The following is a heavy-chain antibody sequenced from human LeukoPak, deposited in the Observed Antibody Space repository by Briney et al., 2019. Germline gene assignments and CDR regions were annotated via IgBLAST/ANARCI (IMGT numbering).Heavy chain of an antibody. Sequence: GGSLRLSGAASGFTFSSYWMTWVRQAPGKGLEWVANIQQDGSEKYYVDSLKGRFTISRDNAKNSLYLQMNSLRAEDTAVYYCARIPGFGELYYFDYWGQGTLVTVSS. CDR2: IQQDGSEK. J-gene: IGHJ4*02. CDR1: GFTFSSYW. CDR3: ARIPGFGELYYFDY. V-gene: IGHV3-7*01. D-gene: IGHD3-10*01.